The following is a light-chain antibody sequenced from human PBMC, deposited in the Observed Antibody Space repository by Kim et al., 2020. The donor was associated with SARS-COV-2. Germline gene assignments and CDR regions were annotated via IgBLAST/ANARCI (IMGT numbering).Light chain of an antibody. V-gene: IGKV1-6*01. CDR1: QGIRND. CDR3: LHDYNYPWT. CDR2: AAS. J-gene: IGKJ1*01. Sequence: ASVGDRVTIPCRASQGIRNDLGWYQQKPGKAPNLLIYAASSLQSGVPSRFSGSGSGTDFTLTISNLQPEDFATYYCLHDYNYPWTFGQGTKVDIK.